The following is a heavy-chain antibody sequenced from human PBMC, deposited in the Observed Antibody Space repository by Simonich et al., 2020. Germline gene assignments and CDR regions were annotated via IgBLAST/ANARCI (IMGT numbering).Heavy chain of an antibody. CDR1: GYTFTGYY. V-gene: IGHV1-2*02. CDR3: ARVRFEAFDI. J-gene: IGHJ3*02. Sequence: QVQLGQSGAEVKKPGASVKVSCKASGYTFTGYYMHWVRQAPGQGLEGMGMINPNRGDKNYAQKFQGRVTMTRDTSISTAYMELSRLRSDDTAVYYCARVRFEAFDIWGQGTMVTVSS. CDR2: INPNRGDK.